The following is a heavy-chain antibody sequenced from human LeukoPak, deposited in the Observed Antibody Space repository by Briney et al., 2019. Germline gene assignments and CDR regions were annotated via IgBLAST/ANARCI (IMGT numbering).Heavy chain of an antibody. CDR3: ARDPTRYGMDV. CDR2: ISGSGGST. V-gene: IGHV3-66*01. Sequence: GGSLRLSCAASGFTVSSNYMSWVRQAPGKGLEWVSAISGSGGSTYYADSVKGRFTISRDNSKNTLYLQMNSLRAEDTAVYYCARDPTRYGMDVWGQETAVTVSS. J-gene: IGHJ6*02. CDR1: GFTVSSNY.